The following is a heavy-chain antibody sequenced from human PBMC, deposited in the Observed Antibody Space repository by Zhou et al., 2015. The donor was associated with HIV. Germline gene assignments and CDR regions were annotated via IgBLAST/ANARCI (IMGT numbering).Heavy chain of an antibody. CDR2: VSWNSGTT. J-gene: IGHJ3*01. CDR1: GFTFDDYA. Sequence: EVQLVESGGGLVQPGRSLRLSCAVSGFTFDDYAMHWVRQPPGKGLEWVSSVSWNSGTTGYADSVKGRFTISRDSAKNSLYLQMNSLRLEDTAFYYCVKDLWQQLVRGAFDVWGQGTLVTVSS. D-gene: IGHD3-10*02. V-gene: IGHV3-9*01. CDR3: VKDLWQQLVRGAFDV.